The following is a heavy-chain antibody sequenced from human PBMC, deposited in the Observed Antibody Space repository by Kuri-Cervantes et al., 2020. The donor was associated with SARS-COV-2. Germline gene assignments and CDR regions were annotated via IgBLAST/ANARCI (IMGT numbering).Heavy chain of an antibody. Sequence: ESLKISCTVSGGSISSYYWSWIRQPPGKGLEWIGYIYYSGSTNYNPSLKSRVTISVDTSKNQFSLKLSSVTAADTAVYYCARGVAARPVLSVGWFDPWGQGTLVTVSS. D-gene: IGHD6-6*01. J-gene: IGHJ5*02. V-gene: IGHV4-59*01. CDR3: ARGVAARPVLSVGWFDP. CDR2: IYYSGST. CDR1: GGSISSYY.